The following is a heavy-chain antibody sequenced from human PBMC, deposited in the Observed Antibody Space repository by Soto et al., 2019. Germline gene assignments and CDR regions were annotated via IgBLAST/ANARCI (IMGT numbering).Heavy chain of an antibody. CDR1: GFTVSSSY. CDR2: IYSGGST. Sequence: PGGSLRLSCAASGFTVSSSYMSWVRQAPGKGLEWVSVIYSGGSTYYADSVKGRFTISRHNSKNTLYLQMNSLRAEDTAVYYCAKYYMVTRSPFDYWGQGTLVTVSS. V-gene: IGHV3-53*01. D-gene: IGHD5-18*01. J-gene: IGHJ4*02. CDR3: AKYYMVTRSPFDY.